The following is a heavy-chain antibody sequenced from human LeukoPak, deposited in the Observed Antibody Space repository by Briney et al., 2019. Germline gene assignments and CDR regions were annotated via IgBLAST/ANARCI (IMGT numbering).Heavy chain of an antibody. CDR2: ISYDGNNK. J-gene: IGHJ3*01. CDR3: ARDFVGGAYDL. CDR1: GFTFSSYA. Sequence: SGGSLRLSCAASGFTFSSYAMHWLRQAPGKGLEWVAVISYDGNNKYYADSVQGRFTISRDNSKNTLYLQMSTLRPEDTAVYHCARDFVGGAYDLWGQGTMVTVSS. D-gene: IGHD3-10*01. V-gene: IGHV3-30*04.